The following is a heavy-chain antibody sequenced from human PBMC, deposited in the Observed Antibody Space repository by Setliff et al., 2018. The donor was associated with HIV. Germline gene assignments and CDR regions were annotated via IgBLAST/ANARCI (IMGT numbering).Heavy chain of an antibody. Sequence: PGGSLRLSCTASGFAFGDFPMSWVRQAPGKGLEWVGFIRSQDYGGSTEYAASVKGRFAISRDDSKSIAYLQMNSLRAEDTAVYYCARGGTYSSGFNWFDPWGQGTLVTVS. CDR1: GFAFGDFP. CDR2: IRSQDYGGST. CDR3: ARGGTYSSGFNWFDP. D-gene: IGHD6-19*01. J-gene: IGHJ5*02. V-gene: IGHV3-49*04.